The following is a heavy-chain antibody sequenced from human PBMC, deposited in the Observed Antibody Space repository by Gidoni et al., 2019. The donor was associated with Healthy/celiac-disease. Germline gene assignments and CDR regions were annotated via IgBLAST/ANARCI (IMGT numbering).Heavy chain of an antibody. V-gene: IGHV3-23*01. CDR1: GFTFSSYA. CDR3: AKDHYYDSSGYYYYYYYGMDV. J-gene: IGHJ6*02. D-gene: IGHD3-22*01. Sequence: EVQLLESGGGLVQPVWSLRLSCSASGFTFSSYAMIWVRQAPGKGLEWVSAISGSGGSTYYADSVKGRFTISRDNSKNTLYLQMNSLRAEDTAVYYCAKDHYYDSSGYYYYYYYGMDVWGQGTTVTVSS. CDR2: ISGSGGST.